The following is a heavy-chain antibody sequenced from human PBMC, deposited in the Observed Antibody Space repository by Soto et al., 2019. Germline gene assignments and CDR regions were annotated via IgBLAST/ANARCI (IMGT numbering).Heavy chain of an antibody. V-gene: IGHV1-69*13. J-gene: IGHJ6*02. CDR2: IIPIFGTA. CDR3: ARGYYYDSSGYYYGMDV. D-gene: IGHD3-22*01. CDR1: GGTFSSYA. Sequence: VASVKVSCKASGGTFSSYAISWVRQAPGQGLEWMGGIIPIFGTANYAQKFQGRVTITADESTSTAYMELSSLRSEDTAVYYCARGYYYDSSGYYYGMDVWGQGTKVTVSS.